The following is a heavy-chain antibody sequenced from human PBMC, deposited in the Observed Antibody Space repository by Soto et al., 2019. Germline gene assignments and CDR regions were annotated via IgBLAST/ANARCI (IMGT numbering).Heavy chain of an antibody. CDR3: ARDGDSSGWYGWLDP. V-gene: IGHV1-18*04. Sequence: ASVKVSCKASGYTFTSYGISWVRQAPGQGLEWMGWISAYNGNTNYAQKLQGRVTMTTDTSTSTAYMELRSLRSDDTAVYYCARDGDSSGWYGWLDPWGQGTLVTVYS. CDR2: ISAYNGNT. CDR1: GYTFTSYG. D-gene: IGHD6-19*01. J-gene: IGHJ5*02.